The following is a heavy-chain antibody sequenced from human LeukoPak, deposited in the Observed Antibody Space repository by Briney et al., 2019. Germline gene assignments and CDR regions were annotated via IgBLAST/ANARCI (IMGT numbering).Heavy chain of an antibody. CDR1: GYTFTSYG. V-gene: IGHV1-18*01. Sequence: ASVKVSCKASGYTFTSYGISWVRQAPGQGLEWMGWISAYNGNTNYVQKLQGRVTMTTDTSTSTAYMELRSLRSDDTAVYYCARTVSSGWRSDFDYWGQGTLVTVSS. D-gene: IGHD6-19*01. J-gene: IGHJ4*02. CDR2: ISAYNGNT. CDR3: ARTVSSGWRSDFDY.